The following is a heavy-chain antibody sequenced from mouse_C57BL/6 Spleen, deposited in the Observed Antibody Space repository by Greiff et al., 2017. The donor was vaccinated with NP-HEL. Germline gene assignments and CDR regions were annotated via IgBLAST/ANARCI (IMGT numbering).Heavy chain of an antibody. CDR3: ARDQVYDYDENFDY. Sequence: EVQLQESGPGLVKPSQSLSLTCSVTGYSITSGYYWNWIRQFPGNKLEWMGYISYDGSNNYNPSLKNRISITRDTSKNQFFLKLNSVTTEDTATYYCARDQVYDYDENFDYWGQGTTLTVSS. CDR1: GYSITSGYY. J-gene: IGHJ2*01. D-gene: IGHD2-4*01. V-gene: IGHV3-6*01. CDR2: ISYDGSN.